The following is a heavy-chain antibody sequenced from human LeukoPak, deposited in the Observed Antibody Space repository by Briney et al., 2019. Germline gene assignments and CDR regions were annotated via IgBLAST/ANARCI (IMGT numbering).Heavy chain of an antibody. V-gene: IGHV4-59*01. Sequence: SETLSLTCTVSGGSISSYYWSWIRQPPGKGLEWIGYIYYSGGTNYNPSLKSRVTISVDTSKNQFSLKLSSVTAADTAVYYCARVPSLAAASRFDYWGQGTLVTVSS. CDR3: ARVPSLAAASRFDY. CDR1: GGSISSYY. D-gene: IGHD6-13*01. CDR2: IYYSGGT. J-gene: IGHJ4*02.